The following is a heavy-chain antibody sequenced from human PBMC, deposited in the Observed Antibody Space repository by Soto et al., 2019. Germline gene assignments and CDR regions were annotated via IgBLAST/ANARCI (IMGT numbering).Heavy chain of an antibody. CDR3: PRTVQVERYAFDI. CDR1: GGSSRSGGYY. Sequence: QVQLQESGPGLVKPSQTLSLTCTVSGGSSRSGGYYWSWIRQHPGKGLEWSGYIYDSGSTYYNPSLKSRVTIAVDTSKNQCSLKLSSVAAADTAVYYCPRTVQVERYAFDIWGQGTMVTVSS. V-gene: IGHV4-31*03. D-gene: IGHD1-1*01. CDR2: IYDSGST. J-gene: IGHJ3*02.